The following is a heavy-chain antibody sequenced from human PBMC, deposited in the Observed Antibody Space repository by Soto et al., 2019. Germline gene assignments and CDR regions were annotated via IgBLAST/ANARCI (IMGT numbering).Heavy chain of an antibody. V-gene: IGHV1-2*02. D-gene: IGHD5-12*01. Sequence: GASVKVSCKASGYTFTGYYIHWVRRAPGQGLEWMGWINPNSGGTNYAQKFQGRVTMTRDTSISTAYMELSRLRSDDTAVYYCARFRDMVATRNSSSYYYYAMDVWGQGTTVTVSS. CDR1: GYTFTGYY. CDR3: ARFRDMVATRNSSSYYYYAMDV. CDR2: INPNSGGT. J-gene: IGHJ6*02.